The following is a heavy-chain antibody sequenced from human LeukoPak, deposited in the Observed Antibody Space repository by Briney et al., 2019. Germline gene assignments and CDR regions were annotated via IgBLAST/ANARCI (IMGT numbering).Heavy chain of an antibody. Sequence: GGSLKLSCAASGFTFSGSAMHWVRQASGKGLEWVGRIRSKANSYATAYAASVKGRFTISRDDSKNTAYLQMNSLKTEDTAVYYCTRLGRYYDSDYWGQGTLVTVSS. CDR1: GFTFSGSA. V-gene: IGHV3-73*01. CDR2: IRSKANSYAT. J-gene: IGHJ4*02. CDR3: TRLGRYYDSDY. D-gene: IGHD3-22*01.